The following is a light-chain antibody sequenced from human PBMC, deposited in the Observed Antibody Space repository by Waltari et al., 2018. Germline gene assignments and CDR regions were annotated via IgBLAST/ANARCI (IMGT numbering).Light chain of an antibody. CDR2: GAS. CDR1: QTITVSW. CDR3: QQYDGSVVT. J-gene: IGKJ4*01. Sequence: CRASQTITVSWLTWYHQKPGQAPRLLIYGASNRAPGIPDRFSGSGSGTDFTLTISRLEPEDSAVYYCQQYDGSVVTFGGGTKVEIK. V-gene: IGKV3-20*01.